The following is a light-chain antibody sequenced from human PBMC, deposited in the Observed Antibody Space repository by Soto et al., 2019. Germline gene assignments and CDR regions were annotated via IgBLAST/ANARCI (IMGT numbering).Light chain of an antibody. V-gene: IGLV1-40*01. CDR2: DNS. CDR1: SSNIGAGYD. Sequence: QSVLTQPPSVSGAPGQRVTISCTGSSSNIGAGYDVHWYQQLPGTAPKLLIYDNSNRPSGVPDRFSGSKSGTSASLAITGLQAEDEADYYCQSYDSSLSAYGFGTGTKVTVL. CDR3: QSYDSSLSAYG. J-gene: IGLJ1*01.